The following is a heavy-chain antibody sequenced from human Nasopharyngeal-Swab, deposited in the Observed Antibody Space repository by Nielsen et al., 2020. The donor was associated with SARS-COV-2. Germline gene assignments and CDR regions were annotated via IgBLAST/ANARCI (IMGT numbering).Heavy chain of an antibody. CDR1: GYTFSNYW. Sequence: GESLKISCEGSGYTFSNYWIAWVRQMPGTGLEWMGIIYPGDSDTRYSPSFQGHVTISVDKSITTAYLQWSSLKASDTAMYYCARHRSMAVAYDTIDMWGQGTMVTVSS. J-gene: IGHJ3*02. CDR3: ARHRSMAVAYDTIDM. V-gene: IGHV5-51*01. CDR2: IYPGDSDT. D-gene: IGHD6-19*01.